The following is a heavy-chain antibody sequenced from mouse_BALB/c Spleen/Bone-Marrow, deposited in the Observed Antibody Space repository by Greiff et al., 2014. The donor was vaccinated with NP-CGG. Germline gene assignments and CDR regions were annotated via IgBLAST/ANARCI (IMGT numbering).Heavy chain of an antibody. D-gene: IGHD1-1*01. CDR3: ARGPHYYGSRDYAMDY. CDR1: GYSFTGYT. Sequence: VQLQQPGPELVKPGASMKISCKASGYSFTGYTMNRVKQSHGKNLEWIGLINPYNGGTSYNQKFKGKATLTVDKSSSTAYMELLSLTSEDSAVYYCARGPHYYGSRDYAMDYWGQGTSVTVSS. V-gene: IGHV1-18*01. CDR2: INPYNGGT. J-gene: IGHJ4*01.